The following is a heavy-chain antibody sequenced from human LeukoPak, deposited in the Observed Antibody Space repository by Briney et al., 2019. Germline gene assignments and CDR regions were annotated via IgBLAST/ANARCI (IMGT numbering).Heavy chain of an antibody. CDR3: ARDRYDSSGSTPGPDY. CDR2: ISYDGSDK. J-gene: IGHJ4*02. CDR1: GFTFSSYA. V-gene: IGHV3-30*01. Sequence: PGRSLRLSCAASGFTFSSYAMHWVRQAPGKVLEWVAVISYDGSDKYYADSVKGRFTISRDNSKNTLYLQMNSLRAEDTAVYYCARDRYDSSGSTPGPDYWGQGTLVTVSS. D-gene: IGHD3-22*01.